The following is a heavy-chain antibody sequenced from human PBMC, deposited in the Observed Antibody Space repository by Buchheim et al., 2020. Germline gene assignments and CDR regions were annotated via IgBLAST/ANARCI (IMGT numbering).Heavy chain of an antibody. V-gene: IGHV3-23*01. D-gene: IGHD1-26*01. Sequence: EVQLLESGGGLVQPGGSLRLSCAASGFSFSSYAMSWVRQAPGKGLEWVSAVSSSGISTYYADSVKGRFTISRDNSKNTLYLQMNSLRGEDTALYYCAKAWGSYCWFDYWGQGTL. CDR2: VSSSGIST. CDR3: AKAWGSYCWFDY. J-gene: IGHJ4*02. CDR1: GFSFSSYA.